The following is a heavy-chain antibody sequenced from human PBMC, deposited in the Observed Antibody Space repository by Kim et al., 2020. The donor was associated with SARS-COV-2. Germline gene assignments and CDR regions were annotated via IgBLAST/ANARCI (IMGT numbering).Heavy chain of an antibody. CDR2: LYNNGNT. D-gene: IGHD3-3*01. CDR1: GGSMISFS. V-gene: IGHV4-59*01. J-gene: IGHJ5*01. Sequence: SETLSLTCTVSGGSMISFSWSWIRQTPGKGLESLGYLYNNGNTEYNPSLDSRVSFSVDTSKKQFSLRLTPVTAADTAIYFCASEKEEPSTIYFDSCG. CDR3: ASEKEEPSTIYFDS.